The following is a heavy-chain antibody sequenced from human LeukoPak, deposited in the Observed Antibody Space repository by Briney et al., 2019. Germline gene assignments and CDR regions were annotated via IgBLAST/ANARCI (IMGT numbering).Heavy chain of an antibody. CDR3: ASPRRNRVIGPYSSSWYGLYFDL. Sequence: ASVKVSCKASGGTFSSYAISWVRQAPGQGLEWMGGIIPIFGTANYAQKFQGRVTITTDESTSTAYMELSSLRSEDTAVYYCASPRRNRVIGPYSSSWYGLYFDLWGRGTLVTVSS. D-gene: IGHD6-13*01. CDR2: IIPIFGTA. J-gene: IGHJ2*01. V-gene: IGHV1-69*05. CDR1: GGTFSSYA.